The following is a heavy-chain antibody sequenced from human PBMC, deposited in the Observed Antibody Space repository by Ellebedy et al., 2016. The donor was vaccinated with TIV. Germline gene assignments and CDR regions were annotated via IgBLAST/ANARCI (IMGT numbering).Heavy chain of an antibody. V-gene: IGHV3-48*01. CDR2: ISSGSSTI. D-gene: IGHD1-7*01. Sequence: GESLKISCAASGFTFSNYALNWVRQAPGKGLEWISYISSGSSTIYYADSVKGRFTISRVNAKSSLYLQMKSLRADDTAVYYCAKVSGDWNYERYFDYWGQGTLVTVSS. J-gene: IGHJ4*02. CDR1: GFTFSNYA. CDR3: AKVSGDWNYERYFDY.